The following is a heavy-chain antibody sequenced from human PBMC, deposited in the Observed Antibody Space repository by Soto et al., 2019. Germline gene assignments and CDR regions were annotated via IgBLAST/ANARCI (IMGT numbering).Heavy chain of an antibody. CDR1: GFTFSSYW. D-gene: IGHD3-9*01. V-gene: IGHV3-7*03. CDR2: IKQDGSEK. CDR3: ARSPYFFRGPLDY. J-gene: IGHJ4*02. Sequence: PGGSLRLSCAASGFTFSSYWMSWVRRASGKGLEWVANIKQDGSEKYYVDSVKGRFTISRDNAKKSLYLQMNSLRAEDTAVYYCARSPYFFRGPLDYWGQGTLVTVSS.